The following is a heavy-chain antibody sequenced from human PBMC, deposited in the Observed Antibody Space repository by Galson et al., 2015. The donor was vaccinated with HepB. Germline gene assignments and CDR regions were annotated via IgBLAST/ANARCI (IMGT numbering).Heavy chain of an antibody. V-gene: IGHV3-21*01. Sequence: SLRLSCAASGFIFSSYSMNWVRQAPGKGLEWVSSISSSSIHIYYADSVKGRFTISRDNARNSLYLQMNSLRAEDTAVYYCARDLGVGATGFDHWGQGTLVTVSS. D-gene: IGHD1-26*01. CDR2: ISSSSIHI. CDR1: GFIFSSYS. CDR3: ARDLGVGATGFDH. J-gene: IGHJ4*02.